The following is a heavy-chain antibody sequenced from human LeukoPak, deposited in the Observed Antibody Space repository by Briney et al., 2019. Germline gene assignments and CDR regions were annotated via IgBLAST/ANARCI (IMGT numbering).Heavy chain of an antibody. CDR3: ARSSPSGDFWSGYYIPPDY. CDR2: IYYSGST. Sequence: SETLSLTCTVSGGSISSSSYSWGWIRQPPGKGLEWIGSIYYSGSTYYNPSLKSRVTISVDTSKNQFSLKLSSVTAADTAVYYCARSSPSGDFWSGYYIPPDYWGQGTLVTVSS. CDR1: GGSISSSSYS. J-gene: IGHJ4*02. V-gene: IGHV4-39*07. D-gene: IGHD3-3*01.